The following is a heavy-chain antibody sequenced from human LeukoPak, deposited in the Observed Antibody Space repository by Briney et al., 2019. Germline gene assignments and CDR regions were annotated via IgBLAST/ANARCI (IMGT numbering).Heavy chain of an antibody. J-gene: IGHJ4*02. CDR2: ISGSGGST. D-gene: IGHD3-10*01. CDR1: GFTFSSYG. V-gene: IGHV3-23*01. Sequence: PGGFLRLSCAASGFTFSSYGMSWVRQAPGKGLEWVSAISGSGGSTYYADSVKGRFTISRDNSNNEFYLQMNSLRPEDTAVYYCARGGAPAVYFDYWGQGALVTVSS. CDR3: ARGGAPAVYFDY.